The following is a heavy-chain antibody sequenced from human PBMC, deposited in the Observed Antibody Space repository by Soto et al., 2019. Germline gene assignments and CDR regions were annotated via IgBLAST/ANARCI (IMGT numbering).Heavy chain of an antibody. CDR2: ISGSGGST. J-gene: IGHJ4*02. CDR3: AKEAISYCSGGTCLGKFDY. V-gene: IGHV3-23*01. Sequence: GGSLRLSCAASGFTFSTYAMSWVRQAPGKGLEWVSAISGSGGSTYYADSVKGRFTISRDNSKNTLYLQMNSLRAEDTAEYYCAKEAISYCSGGTCLGKFDYWGQGTLVTVSS. CDR1: GFTFSTYA. D-gene: IGHD2-15*01.